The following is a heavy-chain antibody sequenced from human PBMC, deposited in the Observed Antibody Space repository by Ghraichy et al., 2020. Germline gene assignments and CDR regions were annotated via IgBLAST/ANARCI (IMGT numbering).Heavy chain of an antibody. Sequence: SVKVSCKASGGTFSSYAISWVRQAPGQGLEWMGGIIPIFGTANYAQKFQGRVTITADESTSTAYMELSSLRSEDTAVYYCATPALTGYSSSWFDDQNYYYYGMDVWGQGTTVTVSS. CDR3: ATPALTGYSSSWFDDQNYYYYGMDV. J-gene: IGHJ6*02. D-gene: IGHD6-13*01. CDR2: IIPIFGTA. V-gene: IGHV1-69*13. CDR1: GGTFSSYA.